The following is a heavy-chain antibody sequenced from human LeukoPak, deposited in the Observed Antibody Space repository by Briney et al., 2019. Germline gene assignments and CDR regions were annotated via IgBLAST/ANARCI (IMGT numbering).Heavy chain of an antibody. CDR2: IGAYNGNT. V-gene: IGHV1-18*01. Sequence: ASVKVSCKASGYTFTSYGIRWVRQAPGQGLEWMGWIGAYNGNTNYAQKLQGRVTMTTDTSTSTAYMELRSLRSDDTAVYYCARDWVVGATFIVYYYYGMDVWGQGTTVTVSS. CDR1: GYTFTSYG. CDR3: ARDWVVGATFIVYYYYGMDV. D-gene: IGHD1-26*01. J-gene: IGHJ6*02.